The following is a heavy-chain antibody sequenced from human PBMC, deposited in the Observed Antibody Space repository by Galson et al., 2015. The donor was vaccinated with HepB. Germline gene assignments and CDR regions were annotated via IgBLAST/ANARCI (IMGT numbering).Heavy chain of an antibody. Sequence: SVKVSCKASGYTFTSPDMNWARQAPGQGLEYLGWVCPNSGSTGYAQKFQGRLTMTSNTSISTAYRELSSLRSEDTAVYYCASGHVDTAMVYAFDIWGQGTMVTVSS. J-gene: IGHJ3*02. V-gene: IGHV1-8*01. D-gene: IGHD5-18*01. CDR1: GYTFTSPD. CDR3: ASGHVDTAMVYAFDI. CDR2: VCPNSGST.